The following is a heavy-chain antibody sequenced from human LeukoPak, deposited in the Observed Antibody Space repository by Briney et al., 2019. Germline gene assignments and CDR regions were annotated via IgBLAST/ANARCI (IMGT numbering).Heavy chain of an antibody. D-gene: IGHD6-13*01. Sequence: GGSLRLSCAASGFIFSSYALHWVRQAPGKGLEWVAVISYDGSNKYYADSVKGRFTISRDNSKNTLYLQMNSLRAEDTALYYCAKDMVAAAAGMAYYFDYWGQGTLVTVSS. CDR2: ISYDGSNK. J-gene: IGHJ4*02. V-gene: IGHV3-30*04. CDR1: GFIFSSYA. CDR3: AKDMVAAAAGMAYYFDY.